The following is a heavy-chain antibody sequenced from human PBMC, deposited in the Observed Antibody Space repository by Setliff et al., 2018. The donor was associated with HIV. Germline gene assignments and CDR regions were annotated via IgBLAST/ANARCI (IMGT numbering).Heavy chain of an antibody. CDR2: SVPLFGTV. D-gene: IGHD3-22*01. J-gene: IGHJ4*02. CDR3: ASGSGYCRSGSCYVGVHKNPDKYYSDY. CDR1: GGTFTNST. Sequence: GASVKVSCKASGGTFTNSTLTWMRQAPGQGLEWMGGSVPLFGTVKYPQKFQGSVTITTDELMTTAYMELSSLRSEDSGVYYCASGSGYCRSGSCYVGVHKNPDKYYSDYWGQGTLVTVSS. V-gene: IGHV1-69*05.